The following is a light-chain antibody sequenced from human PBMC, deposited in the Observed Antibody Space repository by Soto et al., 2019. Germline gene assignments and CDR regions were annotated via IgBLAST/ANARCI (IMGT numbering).Light chain of an antibody. CDR2: GAS. J-gene: IGKJ1*01. CDR3: RQYDSSPWT. Sequence: EIVLTQSPGTLSLSPGERATLSCRASQSVSRSYLARYQQKPGQAPRLLIYGASSRATGIPDRFSGSGSGTDFTLTISRLEPEDFAVYYCRQYDSSPWTFGQGTKVEIK. V-gene: IGKV3-20*01. CDR1: QSVSRSY.